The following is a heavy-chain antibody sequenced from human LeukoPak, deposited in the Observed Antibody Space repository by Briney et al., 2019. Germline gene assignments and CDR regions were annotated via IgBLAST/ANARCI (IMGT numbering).Heavy chain of an antibody. J-gene: IGHJ4*02. CDR3: ARKYSGYDLSYFDY. V-gene: IGHV4-39*01. D-gene: IGHD5-12*01. CDR2: MFYGETT. CDR1: GDSIRSSGYY. Sequence: RPSETLSLTCIVSGDSIRSSGYYWGWIRQPPGKGLEWIGSMFYGETTSYSPSLQSRVTISLDTSKNQFSLKLSSVTAADTAVYYCARKYSGYDLSYFDYWGQGTLVTVSS.